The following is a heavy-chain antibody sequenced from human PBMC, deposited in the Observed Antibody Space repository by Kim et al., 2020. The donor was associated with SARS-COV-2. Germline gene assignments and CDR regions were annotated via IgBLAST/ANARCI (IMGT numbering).Heavy chain of an antibody. CDR3: AREGIELWFFDY. V-gene: IGHV4-39*07. D-gene: IGHD5-18*01. Sequence: YCNPSLQSRVTISVDTAKNQFSLRLSSVTAADTAVYYCAREGIELWFFDYWGQGTLVTVSS. J-gene: IGHJ4*02.